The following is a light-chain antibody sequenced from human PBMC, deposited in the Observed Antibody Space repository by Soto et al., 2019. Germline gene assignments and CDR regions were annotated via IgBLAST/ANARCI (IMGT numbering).Light chain of an antibody. V-gene: IGLV1-44*01. CDR2: SYD. J-gene: IGLJ1*01. CDR3: AAWDASLDGYV. CDR1: SSNLGDNT. Sequence: SVLTQPPSASGTPGQRGTISCSTSSSNLGDNTVNWYQQVPGTAPKLLIYSYDQRPSGVPDRFSGSKSGTSASLAISGLQSEDEADYYCAAWDASLDGYVFGTGTKVTVL.